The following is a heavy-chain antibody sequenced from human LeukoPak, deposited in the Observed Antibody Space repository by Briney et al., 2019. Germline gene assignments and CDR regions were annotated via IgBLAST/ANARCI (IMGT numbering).Heavy chain of an antibody. CDR2: IWYDGSNQ. CDR3: ARDGSFWRGYPYYFDY. Sequence: SGGSLRLSCSASGFTFSSYAMHWVRQAPGKGLEWVALIWYDGSNQSYADSVKGRFTISRDNSKHTLFLQVNSLRAEDTAVYYCARDGSFWRGYPYYFDYWGQGTLVTVSS. V-gene: IGHV3-33*08. CDR1: GFTFSSYA. J-gene: IGHJ4*02. D-gene: IGHD3-3*01.